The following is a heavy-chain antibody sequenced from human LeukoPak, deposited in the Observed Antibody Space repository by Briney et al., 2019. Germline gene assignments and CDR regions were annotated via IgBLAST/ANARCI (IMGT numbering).Heavy chain of an antibody. J-gene: IGHJ4*02. Sequence: GGSLRLSCAASGFTFSSYSMSWFRQAPGKGLEWVGFIRSKAYGGTTEYAASVKGRFTISRDDSKSIAYLQMNSLKTEDTAVYYCTRDLLNFDYWGQGTLVTVSS. CDR3: TRDLLNFDY. V-gene: IGHV3-49*03. CDR2: IRSKAYGGTT. CDR1: GFTFSSYS. D-gene: IGHD2-15*01.